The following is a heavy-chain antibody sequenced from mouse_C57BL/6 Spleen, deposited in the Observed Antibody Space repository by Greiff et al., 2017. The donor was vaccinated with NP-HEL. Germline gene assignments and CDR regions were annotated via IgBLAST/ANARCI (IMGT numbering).Heavy chain of an antibody. J-gene: IGHJ3*01. D-gene: IGHD2-5*01. CDR1: GYTFTSYW. CDR2: IDPSDSET. Sequence: VQLQQPGAELVRPGSSVKLSCKASGYTFTSYWMHWVKQRPIQGLEWIGNIDPSDSETHYNQKFKDKATLTVDKSSSTAYMQLSSLTSEDSAVYDCARSRTYYSKGFAYWGQGTLVTVSA. V-gene: IGHV1-52*01. CDR3: ARSRTYYSKGFAY.